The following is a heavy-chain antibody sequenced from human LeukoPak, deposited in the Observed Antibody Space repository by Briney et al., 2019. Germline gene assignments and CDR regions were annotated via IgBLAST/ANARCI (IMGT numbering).Heavy chain of an antibody. Sequence: GRSLRLSCAASGVSFYVYAMHWVRQGPGEGLERVSGISWDSGSIGYAHSVKGRFTISRDNAKNSLYLQMNSLRAEDTALYYWLGAGDYWGQGTLVTVSS. V-gene: IGHV3-9*01. D-gene: IGHD3-16*01. CDR3: LGAGDY. J-gene: IGHJ4*02. CDR2: ISWDSGSI. CDR1: GVSFYVYA.